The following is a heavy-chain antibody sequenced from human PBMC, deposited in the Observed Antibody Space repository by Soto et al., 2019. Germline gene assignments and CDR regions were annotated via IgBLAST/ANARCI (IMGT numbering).Heavy chain of an antibody. CDR1: GFTFSYYP. CDR2: INNDGSGT. V-gene: IGHV3-74*01. CDR3: VRGRGTPYYFDY. D-gene: IGHD1-1*01. Sequence: EVQLVESGGGLVQPGGSLGLSCAASGFTFSYYPMHWVRQAPGKGLVWVSRINNDGSGTSYADSVKGRFTISRDNAKNTMYLQMNSLRAEDTAVYYCVRGRGTPYYFDYWGQGTLVTVSS. J-gene: IGHJ4*02.